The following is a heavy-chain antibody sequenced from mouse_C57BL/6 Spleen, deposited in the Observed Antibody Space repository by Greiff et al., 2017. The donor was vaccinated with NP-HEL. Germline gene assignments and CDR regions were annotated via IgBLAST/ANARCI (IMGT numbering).Heavy chain of an antibody. D-gene: IGHD1-1*01. V-gene: IGHV5-17*01. Sequence: EVKLMESGGGLVKPGGSLKLSCAASGFTFSDYGMHWVRQAPEKGLEWVAYISSGSSTIYYADTVKGRFTISRDNAKNTLFLQMTSLRSEDTAMYYCARLLYYYWGQGTLVTVSA. CDR2: ISSGSSTI. J-gene: IGHJ3*01. CDR3: ARLLYYY. CDR1: GFTFSDYG.